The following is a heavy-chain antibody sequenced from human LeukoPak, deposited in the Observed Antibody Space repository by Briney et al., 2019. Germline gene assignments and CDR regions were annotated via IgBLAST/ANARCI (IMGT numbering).Heavy chain of an antibody. J-gene: IGHJ3*02. V-gene: IGHV4-39*01. CDR2: IYYSGST. CDR1: GGSISSSSYY. CDR3: ARQPPSDYDILTGYSPDAFDI. Sequence: SETLSLTCTASGGSISSSSYYWGWIRQPPGKGLEWIGSIYYSGSTYYNPSLKSRVTISVDTSKNQFSLKLSSVTAADTAVYHCARQPPSDYDILTGYSPDAFDIWGQGTVVTVSS. D-gene: IGHD3-9*01.